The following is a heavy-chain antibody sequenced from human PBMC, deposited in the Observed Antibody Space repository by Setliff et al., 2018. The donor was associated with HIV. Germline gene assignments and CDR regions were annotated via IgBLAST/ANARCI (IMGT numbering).Heavy chain of an antibody. CDR3: SSDSAAWVTALGILGY. Sequence: GGSLRLSCAAARFTFSDYALHWIRQAPGKGLEWVAVVSYDAERKYYADSVKGRFTISRDNPRNTVYLQMTGLRLDDTAVYYCSSDSAAWVTALGILGYWGQGTLVTVSS. V-gene: IGHV3-30*04. CDR2: VSYDAERK. CDR1: RFTFSDYA. D-gene: IGHD3-3*01. J-gene: IGHJ4*02.